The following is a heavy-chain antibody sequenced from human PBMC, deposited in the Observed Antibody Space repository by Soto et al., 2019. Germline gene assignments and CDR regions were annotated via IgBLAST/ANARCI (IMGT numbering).Heavy chain of an antibody. J-gene: IGHJ4*02. Sequence: SETLSLTCTVSGGSISGYYWSWIRQPPGKGLEWIGYIYYSGSTNYNPSLKSRVTISVDTSKNQFSLKLSSVTAADTAVYYCARFGVTTPMGDYFDYWGQGTLVTVSS. CDR1: GGSISGYY. V-gene: IGHV4-59*08. D-gene: IGHD4-17*01. CDR3: ARFGVTTPMGDYFDY. CDR2: IYYSGST.